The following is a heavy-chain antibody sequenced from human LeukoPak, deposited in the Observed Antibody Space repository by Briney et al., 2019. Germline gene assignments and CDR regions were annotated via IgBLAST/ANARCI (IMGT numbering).Heavy chain of an antibody. Sequence: SETLSLTCAVYGGSFSGYYWSWIRQPPGKGLEWIGEINHSGSTNYNPSLKSRVTISVDTSKNQFSLKLSSVTAADTAMYYCARRSPTYYDILTGYSRNWYFDLWGRGTLVTVSS. CDR2: INHSGST. J-gene: IGHJ2*01. CDR1: GGSFSGYY. V-gene: IGHV4-34*01. D-gene: IGHD3-9*01. CDR3: ARRSPTYYDILTGYSRNWYFDL.